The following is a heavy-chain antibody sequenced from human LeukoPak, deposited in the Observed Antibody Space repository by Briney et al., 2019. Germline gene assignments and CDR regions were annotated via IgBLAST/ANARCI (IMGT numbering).Heavy chain of an antibody. D-gene: IGHD2-21*02. CDR3: ARGGHIVVVTAIRNWFDP. V-gene: IGHV3-53*01. CDR1: GFTVSSNY. J-gene: IGHJ5*02. Sequence: GGSLRLSCAASGFTVSSNYMSWVRQAPGKGLEWVSVIYSGGSTYYADSVKGRFTISRDNAKNTLYLQMNSLRAEDTAVYYCARGGHIVVVTAIRNWFDPWGQGTLVTVSS. CDR2: IYSGGST.